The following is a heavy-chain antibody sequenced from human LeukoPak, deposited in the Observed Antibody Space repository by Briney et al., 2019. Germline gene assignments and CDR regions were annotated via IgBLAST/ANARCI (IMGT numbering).Heavy chain of an antibody. V-gene: IGHV1-18*01. J-gene: IGHJ4*02. CDR1: GYTFTSNG. D-gene: IGHD2-15*01. CDR3: ARVSGVVAVAGVEF. Sequence: ASVRVSCKASGYTFTSNGISCDRQAPGQGLEWMGWISAYNGNTNYAQKLQGRVTMTTDTSTSTAYMELRSLRSDDTAVYYCARVSGVVAVAGVEFWGQGTLVTVSS. CDR2: ISAYNGNT.